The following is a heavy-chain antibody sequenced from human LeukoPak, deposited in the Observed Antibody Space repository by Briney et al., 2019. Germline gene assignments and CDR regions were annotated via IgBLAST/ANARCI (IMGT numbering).Heavy chain of an antibody. CDR2: ISAYNGNT. J-gene: IGHJ3*02. CDR3: ARVSDSSGYYEHDAFDI. CDR1: GYTFTSYG. Sequence: ASVKVSCKASGYTFTSYGISWVRQAPGQGLEWMGWISAYNGNTNYAQKLQGRVTMTTDTSTSTAYMELRSLRSDDTAAYYCARVSDSSGYYEHDAFDIWGQGTMVTVSS. D-gene: IGHD3-22*01. V-gene: IGHV1-18*01.